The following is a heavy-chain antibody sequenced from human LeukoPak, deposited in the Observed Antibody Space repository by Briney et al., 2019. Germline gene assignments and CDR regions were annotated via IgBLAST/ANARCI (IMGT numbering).Heavy chain of an antibody. Sequence: PSETLSLTCAVYGGSFSGYYWSWIRQPPGKGLEWIGEINHSGSTNYNPSLKSRVTISVDTSKNQFSLKLSSVTAADTAVYYCARRYSSGWYGWGQGTLVTVSS. CDR1: GGSFSGYY. CDR2: INHSGST. J-gene: IGHJ4*02. V-gene: IGHV4-34*01. CDR3: ARRYSSGWYG. D-gene: IGHD6-19*01.